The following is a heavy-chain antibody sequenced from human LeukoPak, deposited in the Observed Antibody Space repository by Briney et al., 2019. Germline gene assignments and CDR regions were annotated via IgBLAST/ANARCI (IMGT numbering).Heavy chain of an antibody. D-gene: IGHD3-3*01. CDR2: ISTYNGNT. Sequence: ASVKVSCKVSGYTLTELSMHWVRQAPGQGLEWMGWISTYNGNTNYAQKLQGRVTMTTDTSTSTAYMELRSLRSDDTAVYYCARGGTYDFWGGVPNWFDPWGQGTLVTVSS. J-gene: IGHJ5*02. V-gene: IGHV1-18*01. CDR3: ARGGTYDFWGGVPNWFDP. CDR1: GYTLTELS.